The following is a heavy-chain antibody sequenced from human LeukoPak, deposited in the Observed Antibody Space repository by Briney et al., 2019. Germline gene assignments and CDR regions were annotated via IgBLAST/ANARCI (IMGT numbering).Heavy chain of an antibody. CDR1: GYTFGDYY. J-gene: IGHJ5*02. Sequence: ASVKVSCKASGYTFGDYYMHWVRQAPGQGLEWMGWINPNSGGTYYAQKFQGRVTMTRDTSISTAYMEPTRLRSDDTAVYYCAREGGILATNYNWFHPWGQGTLVTVSS. V-gene: IGHV1-2*02. CDR3: AREGGILATNYNWFHP. CDR2: INPNSGGT. D-gene: IGHD1-26*01.